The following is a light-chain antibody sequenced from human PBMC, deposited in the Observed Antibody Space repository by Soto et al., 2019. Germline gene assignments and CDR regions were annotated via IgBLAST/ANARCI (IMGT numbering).Light chain of an antibody. J-gene: IGKJ5*01. V-gene: IGKV1-9*01. Sequence: GDSVTITCRATQGISSFLAWYQQKPGKAPKLLIYAASSLQSGVPSRFSGSGSGTDFTLTISGLEPADLGVYYCQQRHNWPITFGQGTRLEIK. CDR2: AAS. CDR3: QQRHNWPIT. CDR1: QGISSF.